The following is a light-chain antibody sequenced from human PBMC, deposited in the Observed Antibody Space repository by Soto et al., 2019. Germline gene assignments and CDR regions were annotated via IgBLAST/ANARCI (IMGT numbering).Light chain of an antibody. V-gene: IGKV3-20*01. Sequence: ETVLTQSPGTLSLSPGERATLSCRASQSVSSSSLAWYQQRPGQAPRLLIYGTSSRATGIPDRFSGSGSGTDFTLTISRLEPEDFAVYFCQRYGSSPLITFGQGTKVDI. CDR1: QSVSSSS. CDR2: GTS. CDR3: QRYGSSPLIT. J-gene: IGKJ1*01.